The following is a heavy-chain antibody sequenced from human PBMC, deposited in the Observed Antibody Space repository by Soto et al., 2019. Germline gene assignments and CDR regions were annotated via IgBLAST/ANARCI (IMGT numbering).Heavy chain of an antibody. CDR1: GFNFGDYI. J-gene: IGHJ6*02. V-gene: IGHV3-49*04. CDR2: IRSSVYGATT. CDR3: VREHNYYFSAMDA. Sequence: GSLRLSCTTSGFNFGDYIMTWVRQSPGKGLQWVGFIRSSVYGATTEYGASVKGRFTISRDDSESVVYLQMDSLSHEDTAVYYCVREHNYYFSAMDAWGPGTTVTVSS.